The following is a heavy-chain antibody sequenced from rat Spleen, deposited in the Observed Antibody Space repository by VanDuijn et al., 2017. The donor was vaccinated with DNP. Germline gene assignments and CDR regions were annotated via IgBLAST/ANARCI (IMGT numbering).Heavy chain of an antibody. J-gene: IGHJ4*01. D-gene: IGHD4-1*01. V-gene: IGHV5-25*01. CDR1: GFSVSDYY. CDR2: IRTGRGTT. CDR3: ARHRDTGPDYAMDV. Sequence: EVQLVESGGGLVQPGRSMTLSCAASGFSVSDYYMAWVRQAQSTGLEWVASIRTGRGTTYYRDSVTGRLTISRDNAKNTLYWQVDSLGSDDTATYYCARHRDTGPDYAMDVWGQGISVTVSS.